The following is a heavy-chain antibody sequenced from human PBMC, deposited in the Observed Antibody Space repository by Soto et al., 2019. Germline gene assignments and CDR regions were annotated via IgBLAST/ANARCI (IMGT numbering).Heavy chain of an antibody. D-gene: IGHD3-3*01. CDR2: IYYSGST. CDR1: GGSVSSGSYY. CDR3: ERGRYDFWSGYQGGY. J-gene: IGHJ4*02. Sequence: QVQLQESGPGLVKPSETLSLTCTVSGGSVSSGSYYWSWIRQPPGKGLEWIGYIYYSGSTNYNPSLKSRVTISVDSSKYHFFMKLSSVTAADTAVYYCERGRYDFWSGYQGGYWGQGTLGPVST. V-gene: IGHV4-61*03.